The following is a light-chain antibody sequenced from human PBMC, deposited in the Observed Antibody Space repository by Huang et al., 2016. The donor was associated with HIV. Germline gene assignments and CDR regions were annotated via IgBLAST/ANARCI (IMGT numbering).Light chain of an antibody. CDR1: QVINSF. J-gene: IGKJ2*01. Sequence: DVQMTQSPSSLSASVGDRVTITCRASQVINSFLNWYKQKPGRAPKLLSYGASALQSGVPSRFSGSGCRTDFTLTISSLQPEDFATYFCQQTYRTPYTFGQGTNLEIK. V-gene: IGKV1-39*01. CDR3: QQTYRTPYT. CDR2: GAS.